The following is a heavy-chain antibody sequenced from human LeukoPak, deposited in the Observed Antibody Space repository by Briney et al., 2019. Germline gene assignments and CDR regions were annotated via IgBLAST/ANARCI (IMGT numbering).Heavy chain of an antibody. CDR3: ARESIAAAGNDYGMDV. J-gene: IGHJ6*02. V-gene: IGHV1-46*01. D-gene: IGHD6-13*01. Sequence: AASVKVSCTASGYTFTIYYMHWVRQAPGQGLEWMGIINPSGGSTSYAQKFQGRVTMTRDTSTSTVYMELSSLRSEDTAVYYCARESIAAAGNDYGMDVWGQGTTVTVSS. CDR2: INPSGGST. CDR1: GYTFTIYY.